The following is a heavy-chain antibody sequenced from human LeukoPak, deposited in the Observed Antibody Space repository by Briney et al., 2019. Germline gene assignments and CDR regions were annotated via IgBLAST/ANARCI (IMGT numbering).Heavy chain of an antibody. CDR1: GGSFSGYY. V-gene: IGHV4-34*01. D-gene: IGHD2-15*01. J-gene: IGHJ6*02. CDR3: ASTSGFGGYCSGGSCYPFHYYYYGMDV. Sequence: PSETLSLTCAVYGGSFSGYYGRWIRQPRGKGVEWIGEINHSGSTNYNPSLKRRVTISVDTSKNQFSLKLSSVTAADTAVYYCASTSGFGGYCSGGSCYPFHYYYYGMDVWGQGTTVTVSS. CDR2: INHSGST.